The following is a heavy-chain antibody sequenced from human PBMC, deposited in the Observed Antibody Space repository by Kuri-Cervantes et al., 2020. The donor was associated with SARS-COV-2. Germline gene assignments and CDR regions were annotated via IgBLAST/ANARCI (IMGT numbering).Heavy chain of an antibody. J-gene: IGHJ6*02. CDR2: VYYSGST. Sequence: GSLRLSCTVSGGSIRPSSHYWVWLRQPPGKGLEWIGSVYYSGSTYHNASLKSRVTISVDTSKNQFSLRLRAVTAADTAIYYCARSTYYYGMGSYNYGLDVWGQGTTVTVSS. CDR1: GGSIRPSSHY. D-gene: IGHD3-10*01. CDR3: ARSTYYYGMGSYNYGLDV. V-gene: IGHV4-39*01.